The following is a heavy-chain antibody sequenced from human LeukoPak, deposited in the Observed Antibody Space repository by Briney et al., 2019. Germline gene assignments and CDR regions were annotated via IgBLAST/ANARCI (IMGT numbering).Heavy chain of an antibody. CDR3: ARYYDSSGYYSQDAFDI. V-gene: IGHV4-4*07. J-gene: IGHJ3*02. CDR1: GGSISSYY. Sequence: PSETLSLTCTVSGGSISSYYWSWIRQPAGKGLEWIGRIYTSGSTNYNPSLKSRVTMSVDTSKNQFSLKLSSVTAADTAVYYCARYYDSSGYYSQDAFDIWGQGTTVTVSS. CDR2: IYTSGST. D-gene: IGHD3-22*01.